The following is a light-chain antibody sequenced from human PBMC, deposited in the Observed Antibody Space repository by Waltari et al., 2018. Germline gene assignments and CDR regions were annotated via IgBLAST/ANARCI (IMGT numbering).Light chain of an antibody. J-gene: IGKJ1*01. CDR2: QAS. Sequence: DIQMTQSPSTVSASVGDRVTITWRASQGISTWLAWYQQKPGKAPKLLIYQASTLQPGVPSRFSGSGSDTEVTLTISGPQPGDFATYYCQQYESYSWTFGPGTKVEV. V-gene: IGKV1-5*03. CDR3: QQYESYSWT. CDR1: QGISTW.